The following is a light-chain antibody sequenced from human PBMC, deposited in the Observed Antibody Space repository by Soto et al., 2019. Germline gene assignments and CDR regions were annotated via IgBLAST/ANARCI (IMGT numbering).Light chain of an antibody. CDR2: GNS. Sequence: QSALTQPASVSGSPGQSITISCTGTSSDVGGYNYVSWYQQHPGKAPKLLIYGNSNRPSGVPDRFSGSKSGTSASLAITGLQAEDEADYYCQSYDSSLSGSVFGGGTKVTVL. CDR3: QSYDSSLSGSV. J-gene: IGLJ3*02. V-gene: IGLV2-14*01. CDR1: SSDVGGYNY.